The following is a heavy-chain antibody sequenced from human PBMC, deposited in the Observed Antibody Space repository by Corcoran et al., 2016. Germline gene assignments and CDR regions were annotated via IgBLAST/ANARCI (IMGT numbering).Heavy chain of an antibody. V-gene: IGHV3-20*01. CDR1: GFTFDDYG. D-gene: IGHD3-22*01. CDR3: ARFDYYDSSGPIDY. CDR2: INWNGGSK. Sequence: EVQLVESGGGVVRPGGSLRLSCAASGFTFDDYGMSWVRQAPGKGLEWVSGINWNGGSKGYADSVKGRFTISRDNAKNSLYLQMNSLRAEDTAVYDCARFDYYDSSGPIDYWCQGTLVTVSS. J-gene: IGHJ4*02.